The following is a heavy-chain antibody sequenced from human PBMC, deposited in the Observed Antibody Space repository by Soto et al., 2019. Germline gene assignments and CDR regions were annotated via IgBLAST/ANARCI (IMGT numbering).Heavy chain of an antibody. V-gene: IGHV1-3*01. D-gene: IGHD1-1*01. CDR1: VYTFSTSA. Sequence: ASVKVSCQAYVYTFSTSAMHWVRQAPGQSLEWMGWLNGGTGQTRYSQKFQDRVIITRDTSASTGYMELSSLTSEDTAAYYCARGKGMEENYFYYGLDIWGQGTTVTVSS. CDR2: LNGGTGQT. CDR3: ARGKGMEENYFYYGLDI. J-gene: IGHJ6*02.